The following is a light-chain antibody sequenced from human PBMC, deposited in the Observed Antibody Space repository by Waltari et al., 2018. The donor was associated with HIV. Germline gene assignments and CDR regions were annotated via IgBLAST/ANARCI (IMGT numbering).Light chain of an antibody. CDR1: QSVSSN. V-gene: IGKV3-15*01. CDR3: QQYNNWPRGIT. Sequence: EIVMTQSPATLSVSPGERATLSCRASQSVSSNLAWYQQKPGQAPRLLIYGASTRATGIPARFSGSGSGTEFTLTISSLQSEDFAVYYCQQYNNWPRGITFGPGTKVDIK. CDR2: GAS. J-gene: IGKJ3*01.